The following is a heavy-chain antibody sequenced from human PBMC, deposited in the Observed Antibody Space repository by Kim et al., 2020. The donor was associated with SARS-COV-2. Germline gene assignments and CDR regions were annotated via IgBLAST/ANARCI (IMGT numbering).Heavy chain of an antibody. D-gene: IGHD3-3*01. CDR1: GYSFTNYW. CDR3: ARQIYPVFANYYYYGMDV. J-gene: IGHJ6*02. Sequence: GESLKISCKGSGYSFTNYWITWVRQLPGQGLEWMGRIDPSDSYINYSPSFQGHVTISADRSISPVYLQWSSLRASDTAMYYCARQIYPVFANYYYYGMDVWGLGTTVTVSS. CDR2: IDPSDSYI. V-gene: IGHV5-10-1*01.